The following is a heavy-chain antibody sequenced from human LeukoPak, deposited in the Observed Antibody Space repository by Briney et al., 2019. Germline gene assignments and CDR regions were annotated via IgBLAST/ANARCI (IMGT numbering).Heavy chain of an antibody. CDR1: GFTFSSYW. J-gene: IGHJ6*02. CDR3: ARDLTYYYYGMDV. Sequence: GGSLRLSCAASGFTFSSYWMSWVRQAPGKGLEWVAHIKQDGSEKYYVDSVKGRFTISRDNAKNSLYLQMNSLRAEDTAVYYCARDLTYYYYGMDVWGQGTTVTVSS. V-gene: IGHV3-7*01. CDR2: IKQDGSEK.